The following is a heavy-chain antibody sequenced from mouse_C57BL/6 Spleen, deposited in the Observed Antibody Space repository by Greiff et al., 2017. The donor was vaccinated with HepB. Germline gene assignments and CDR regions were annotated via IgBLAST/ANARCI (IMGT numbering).Heavy chain of an antibody. D-gene: IGHD1-1*01. CDR3: ATYYCGSSHWYFDV. CDR1: GYTFTSYG. CDR2: IYPRSGNT. J-gene: IGHJ1*03. Sequence: QVQLQQSGAELARPGASVKLSCKASGYTFTSYGISWVKQRTGQGLEWIGEIYPRSGNTYYNEKFKGKATLTADKSSSTAYMELRSLTSEDSAVYFCATYYCGSSHWYFDVWGTGTTVTVSS. V-gene: IGHV1-81*01.